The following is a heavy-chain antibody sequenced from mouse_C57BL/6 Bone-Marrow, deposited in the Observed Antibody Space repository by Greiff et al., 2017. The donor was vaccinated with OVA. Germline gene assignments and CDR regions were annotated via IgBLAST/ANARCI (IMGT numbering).Heavy chain of an antibody. CDR2: IYPRSGNT. Sequence: QVQLQQSGAELARPGASVKLSCKASGYTFTSYGISWVKQRTGQGLEWIGEIYPRSGNTYYNEKFKGKATLTADKSYSTAYMELRSLTSEDSAVYFCARLDWDRRYFDVWGTGTTVTVSS. CDR3: ARLDWDRRYFDV. V-gene: IGHV1-81*01. D-gene: IGHD4-1*01. J-gene: IGHJ1*03. CDR1: GYTFTSYG.